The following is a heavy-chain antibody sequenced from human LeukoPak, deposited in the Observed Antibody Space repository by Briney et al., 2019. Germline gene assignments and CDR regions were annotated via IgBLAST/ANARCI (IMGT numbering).Heavy chain of an antibody. V-gene: IGHV3-33*01. CDR3: ARDIYGSGPLDY. J-gene: IGHJ4*02. Sequence: GRSLSLSCAASGFTFISYGMHWARKAPGKGLEWVAVIWYDGSNKYYADSVKGRFTISRDNSKNTLYLQMNSLRAEDTAVYYCARDIYGSGPLDYWGQGTLVTVSS. CDR1: GFTFISYG. D-gene: IGHD3-10*01. CDR2: IWYDGSNK.